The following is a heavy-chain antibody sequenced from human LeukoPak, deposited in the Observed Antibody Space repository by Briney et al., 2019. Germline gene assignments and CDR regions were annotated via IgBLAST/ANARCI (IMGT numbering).Heavy chain of an antibody. CDR1: GFTFSSYS. V-gene: IGHV3-21*01. CDR3: ARGVLTQPLTYY. CDR2: ISSSSSYI. J-gene: IGHJ4*02. D-gene: IGHD3-9*01. Sequence: GGSLRLSCAASGFTFSSYSMNWVRQAPGKGLEWVSSISSSSSYIYYADSVKGRFTISRDNAKNSLYLQMNSLRAEDTAVYYCARGVLTQPLTYYWGQGTLVTVSS.